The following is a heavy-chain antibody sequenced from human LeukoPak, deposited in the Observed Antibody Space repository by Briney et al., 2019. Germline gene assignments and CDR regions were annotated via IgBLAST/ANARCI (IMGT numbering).Heavy chain of an antibody. CDR3: ARGDDILTEDPYGMDV. CDR2: IYYSGST. D-gene: IGHD3-9*01. CDR1: GGSISSSSYY. J-gene: IGHJ6*02. Sequence: SETLSLTCTVSGGSISSSSYYWGWIRQPPGKGLEWIGSIYYSGSTYYNPSLKSRVTISVDTSKNQFSLKLSSVTAADTAVYYCARGDDILTEDPYGMDVWGQGTTVTVSS. V-gene: IGHV4-39*07.